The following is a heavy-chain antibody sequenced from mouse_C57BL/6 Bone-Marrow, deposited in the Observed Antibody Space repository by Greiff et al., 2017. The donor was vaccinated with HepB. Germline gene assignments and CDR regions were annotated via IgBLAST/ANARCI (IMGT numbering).Heavy chain of an antibody. J-gene: IGHJ2*01. CDR1: GYTFTDYY. CDR3: ARKGWDYGSSLYFDY. V-gene: IGHV1-19*01. Sequence: EVQLQQSGPVLVKPGASVKMSCKASGYTFTDYYMNWVKQSHGKSLEWIGVINPYNGGTSYNQKFKGKSTLTVDKSSSTAYMELNSLTSEDSAVYYCARKGWDYGSSLYFDYWGQGTTLTVSS. CDR2: INPYNGGT. D-gene: IGHD1-1*01.